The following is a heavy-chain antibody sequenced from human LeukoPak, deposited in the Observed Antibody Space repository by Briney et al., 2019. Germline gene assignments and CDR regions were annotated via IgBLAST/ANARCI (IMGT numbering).Heavy chain of an antibody. V-gene: IGHV4-39*07. CDR2: IYYSGST. Sequence: SETLSLTCTVSGGSISSSSYYWGWIGQPPGKALEWIGSIYYSGSTYYNPSLKSRVTISVDTSKNQFSLKLSSVTAADTAVYYCARDHNWVFDYWGQGTLVTVSS. CDR1: GGSISSSSYY. CDR3: ARDHNWVFDY. J-gene: IGHJ4*02. D-gene: IGHD3-16*01.